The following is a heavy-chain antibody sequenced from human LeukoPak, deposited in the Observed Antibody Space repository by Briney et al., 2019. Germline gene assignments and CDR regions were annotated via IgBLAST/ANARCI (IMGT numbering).Heavy chain of an antibody. D-gene: IGHD2-2*01. CDR3: AKDPGLSGDIVVVPAVPFDY. Sequence: PGGSLRLSCAASGFTFSSYGMHWVRQAPGKGLEWVAVIWYDGSNKYYADSVKGRFTISRDNSKSTLYLQMNSLRAEDTAVYYCAKDPGLSGDIVVVPAVPFDYWGQGTLVTVSS. CDR2: IWYDGSNK. J-gene: IGHJ4*02. V-gene: IGHV3-33*06. CDR1: GFTFSSYG.